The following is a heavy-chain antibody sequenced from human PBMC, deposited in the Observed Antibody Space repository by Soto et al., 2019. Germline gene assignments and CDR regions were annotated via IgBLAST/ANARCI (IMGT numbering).Heavy chain of an antibody. Sequence: QVPLQESGPGLVKPSGTLSLTCAVSGGSISSSNWWSWVRQPPGKGLEWIGAIYHSGSTNYNPSLKRRVNISVNKSKNQFYLKLSSVTAADTAVYYCATTSRGGTTTSPHYYYGMDVWGQGTTVTVSS. J-gene: IGHJ6*02. CDR2: IYHSGST. D-gene: IGHD1-7*01. CDR3: ATTSRGGTTTSPHYYYGMDV. V-gene: IGHV4-4*02. CDR1: GGSISSSNW.